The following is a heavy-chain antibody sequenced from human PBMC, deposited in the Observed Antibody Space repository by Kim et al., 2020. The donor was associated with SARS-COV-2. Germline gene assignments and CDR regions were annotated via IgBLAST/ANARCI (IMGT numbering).Heavy chain of an antibody. CDR3: AKGSCLTVVCYFDY. Sequence: GGSLRLSCAASGFTFTTYAMSWVRQAPGKGLEWVSTISGSGGNAFSPDSVKGRFTISRDNSKNTLYLQVNSLRAEDTAVYYCAKGSCLTVVCYFDYWGQG. CDR1: GFTFTTYA. V-gene: IGHV3-23*01. CDR2: ISGSGGNA. D-gene: IGHD1-20*01. J-gene: IGHJ4*02.